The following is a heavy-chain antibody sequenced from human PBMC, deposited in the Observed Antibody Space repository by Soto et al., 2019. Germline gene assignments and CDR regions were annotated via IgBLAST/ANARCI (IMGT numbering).Heavy chain of an antibody. D-gene: IGHD1-26*01. CDR2: IRSKANSYAT. CDR3: ARNLGAKYGMDV. CDR1: GFPFSGSV. Sequence: QLVESGGGLVQPGESLKLSCAASGFPFSGSVMHWVRQASGKGLEWVGRIRSKANSYATAYVASVKGRFTISRDDSKNTAYLVMNSLKTEDTAIYYCARNLGAKYGMDVWGQWTTVTVSS. V-gene: IGHV3-73*02. J-gene: IGHJ6*02.